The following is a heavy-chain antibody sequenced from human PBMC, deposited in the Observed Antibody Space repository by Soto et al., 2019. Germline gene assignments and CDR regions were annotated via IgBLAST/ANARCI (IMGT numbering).Heavy chain of an antibody. J-gene: IGHJ5*02. CDR1: GGTFSNYA. CDR2: IIPIFGTT. D-gene: IGHD5-12*01. Sequence: ASVQVSCKASGGTFSNYAITWVRQAPGQGLEWVGRIIPIFGTTNVAQKFQGRVTITADESTTTANMELSGLRSDDTAVYYCAKDGGADGYFGNWLDPWGQGTLVTVSS. CDR3: AKDGGADGYFGNWLDP. V-gene: IGHV1-69*13.